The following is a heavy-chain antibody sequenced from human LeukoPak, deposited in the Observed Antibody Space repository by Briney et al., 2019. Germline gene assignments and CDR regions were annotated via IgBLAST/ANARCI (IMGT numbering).Heavy chain of an antibody. Sequence: PGGSLRLSCAASGFTFSNYGMHWVRQAPGKGLEWVAFIQYDGSGKYYADSVKGRFTISRDNSKNTLYLQMNSLRTEDTAVYYCRDPFDYWGQGTLVTVSS. CDR3: RDPFDY. V-gene: IGHV3-30*02. CDR1: GFTFSNYG. J-gene: IGHJ4*02. CDR2: IQYDGSGK.